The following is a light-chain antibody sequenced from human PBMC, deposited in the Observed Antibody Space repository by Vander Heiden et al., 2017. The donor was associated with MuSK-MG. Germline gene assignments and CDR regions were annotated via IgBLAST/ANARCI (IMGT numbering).Light chain of an antibody. J-gene: IGKJ4*01. CDR3: QHHYKWPPLT. CDR2: VAA. V-gene: IGKV3-15*01. CDR1: QSVSSN. Sequence: EIVMTQSPATLSVSPGERATVSCWASQSVSSNVPWYQQNPGQAPRLLLYVAATRATGIPARFSGSGYGTEFALTISSRQSEDFAVDYCQHHYKWPPLTFGGGNKVEIK.